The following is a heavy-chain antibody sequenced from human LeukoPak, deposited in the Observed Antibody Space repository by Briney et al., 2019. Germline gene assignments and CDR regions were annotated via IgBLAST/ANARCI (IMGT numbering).Heavy chain of an antibody. CDR3: ARDPSYSSGWLDN. J-gene: IGHJ4*02. CDR1: GGSISSYY. Sequence: ASETLSLTCTVSGGSISSYYWSWIRQPPGKGLEWIGYIYYSGSTNYNPSLKSRVTISVDTSKNQFSLKLSSVTAADTAVYYCARDPSYSSGWLDNWGQGTLVTVSS. V-gene: IGHV4-59*12. CDR2: IYYSGST. D-gene: IGHD6-19*01.